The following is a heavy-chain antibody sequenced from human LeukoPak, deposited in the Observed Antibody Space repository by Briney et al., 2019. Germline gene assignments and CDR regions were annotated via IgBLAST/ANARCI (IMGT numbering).Heavy chain of an antibody. CDR1: GGSISSSSYY. D-gene: IGHD3-22*01. V-gene: IGHV4-61*01. J-gene: IGHJ4*02. CDR3: ARAGSSAYLIDY. Sequence: SETLSLTCTVSGGSISSSSYYWSWIRQPPEKGLEWIGYIYYSGSTDYNPSLKSRVTISVDTSKNQFSLKLTSVTAADTAVYYCARAGSSAYLIDYWGQGTLVTVSS. CDR2: IYYSGST.